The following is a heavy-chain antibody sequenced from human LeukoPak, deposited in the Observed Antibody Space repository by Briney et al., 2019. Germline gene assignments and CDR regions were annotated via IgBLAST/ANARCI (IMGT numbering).Heavy chain of an antibody. D-gene: IGHD7-27*01. CDR2: ISGSGGST. CDR3: AGVVQLGSYYFDY. J-gene: IGHJ4*02. Sequence: GGSLRLSCAASGFTFSSYAMSWVRQAPGKGLEWVSAISGSGGSTYYADSVKGRFTISRDNAKNSLYLQMNSLRAEDTAVYYCAGVVQLGSYYFDYWGQGTLVTVSS. CDR1: GFTFSSYA. V-gene: IGHV3-23*01.